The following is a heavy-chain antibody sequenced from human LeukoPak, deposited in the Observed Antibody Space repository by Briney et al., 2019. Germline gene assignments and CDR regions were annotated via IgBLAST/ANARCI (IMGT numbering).Heavy chain of an antibody. CDR3: AKDKLRDYDSSGSFDY. V-gene: IGHV3-33*06. CDR2: IWYDGSNK. D-gene: IGHD3-22*01. CDR1: GFTFNSYS. J-gene: IGHJ4*02. Sequence: GGSLRLSCAASGFTFNSYSMTWVRQAPGKGLEWVAVIWYDGSNKYYADSVKGRFTISRDNSKNTLYLQMNSLRAEDTAVYYCAKDKLRDYDSSGSFDYWGQGTLVTVSS.